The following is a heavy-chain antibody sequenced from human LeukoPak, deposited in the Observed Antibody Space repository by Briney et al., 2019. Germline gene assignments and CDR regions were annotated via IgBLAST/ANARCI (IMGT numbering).Heavy chain of an antibody. CDR2: THRDDKT. Sequence: GGSLRLSCAASGFTVSSSFIYWVRRAPGKGLEWVSFTHRDDKTYYADSVKGRFTMSRDSSKNTLYLQMNSLGADDTAVYYCAREVISTPSYFDYWGQGILVTVSS. J-gene: IGHJ4*02. CDR3: AREVISTPSYFDY. D-gene: IGHD2-2*01. CDR1: GFTVSSSF. V-gene: IGHV3-53*01.